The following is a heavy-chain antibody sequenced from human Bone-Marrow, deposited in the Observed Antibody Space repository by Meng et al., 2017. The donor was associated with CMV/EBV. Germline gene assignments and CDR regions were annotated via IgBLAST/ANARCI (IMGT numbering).Heavy chain of an antibody. J-gene: IGHJ4*02. CDR3: ARDGEESGSYYGYFDY. V-gene: IGHV3-74*01. Sequence: GESLKISCAASGFTFSSYWMHWVRQAPGKGLVWVSRINSDGSSTSYADSVKGRFTISRDNAKNTLYLQMNSLRAEDTAVSYCARDGEESGSYYGYFDYWGQGTLVTVSS. CDR1: GFTFSSYW. CDR2: INSDGSST. D-gene: IGHD1-26*01.